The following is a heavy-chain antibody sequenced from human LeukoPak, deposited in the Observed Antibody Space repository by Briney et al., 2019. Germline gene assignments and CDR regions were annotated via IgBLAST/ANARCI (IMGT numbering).Heavy chain of an antibody. CDR2: IKQDGSET. V-gene: IGHV3-7*01. J-gene: IGHJ4*02. Sequence: GGSLRLSCAASGFTFSSSWMSWVRQAPGKGLEWVANIKQDGSETYYVDSVKGRFTISRDNAKNSLYLQMNSLRAEDTAVYFCARVVPPLYYFDYWGQGTLVTVSS. CDR3: ARVVPPLYYFDY. D-gene: IGHD3-10*01. CDR1: GFTFSSSW.